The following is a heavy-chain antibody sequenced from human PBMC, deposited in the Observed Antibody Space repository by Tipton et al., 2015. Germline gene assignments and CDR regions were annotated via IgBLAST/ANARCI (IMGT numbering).Heavy chain of an antibody. CDR2: ISESGTTT. CDR1: GFTFRNYA. CDR3: AKPGESFYTPFDH. V-gene: IGHV3-23*01. Sequence: SLRLSCAASGFTFRNYAMNWVRQAPGKGLEWVSSISESGTTTSYADSVQGRFTISRDDSKNTVYLLMNSLSADDTAVYYCAKPGESFYTPFDHWGQGTLVTVSS. D-gene: IGHD2-2*02. J-gene: IGHJ4*02.